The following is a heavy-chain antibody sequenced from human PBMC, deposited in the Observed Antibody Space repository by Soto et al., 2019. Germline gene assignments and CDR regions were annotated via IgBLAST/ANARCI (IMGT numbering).Heavy chain of an antibody. Sequence: GESLKISCKASGYTFTNNWIGWLRQMPGKGLEGMGMIYPSDSDTRYSPSFQGQVTISVDKSISTAYLQWSSLRASDTAIYYCARRSYDSRGYPFFDYWGQGTPVTVSS. D-gene: IGHD3-22*01. CDR1: GYTFTNNW. CDR2: IYPSDSDT. V-gene: IGHV5-51*01. CDR3: ARRSYDSRGYPFFDY. J-gene: IGHJ4*02.